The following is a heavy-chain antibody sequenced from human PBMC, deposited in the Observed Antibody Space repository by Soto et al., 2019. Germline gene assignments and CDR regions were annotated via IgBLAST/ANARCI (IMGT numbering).Heavy chain of an antibody. CDR3: ARVYYYDSSGYLGNWFDP. CDR1: GGSISSYY. J-gene: IGHJ5*02. Sequence: SETLSLTCTVSGGSISSYYWSWIRQPPGKGLEWIGYIYYSGSTNYNPSLKSRVTISVDTSKNQFSLKLSSVTAADTAVYYCARVYYYDSSGYLGNWFDPWGQGTLVTVSS. CDR2: IYYSGST. V-gene: IGHV4-59*01. D-gene: IGHD3-22*01.